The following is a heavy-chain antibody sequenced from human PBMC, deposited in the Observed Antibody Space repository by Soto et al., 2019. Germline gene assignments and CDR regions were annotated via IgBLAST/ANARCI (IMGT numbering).Heavy chain of an antibody. J-gene: IGHJ6*02. Sequence: QVQLVQSGAEVKKPGASVKVSCKASGYTFTRYAMHWVRQAPGQRLDWMGWINAGNGNTKYSQRFQGRVTITRDTSASTDYMELSSLRSEDTAVYYCANSISGYRSSWYWDYYYYGMDVWGQGTTVTVSS. V-gene: IGHV1-3*01. D-gene: IGHD6-13*01. CDR3: ANSISGYRSSWYWDYYYYGMDV. CDR2: INAGNGNT. CDR1: GYTFTRYA.